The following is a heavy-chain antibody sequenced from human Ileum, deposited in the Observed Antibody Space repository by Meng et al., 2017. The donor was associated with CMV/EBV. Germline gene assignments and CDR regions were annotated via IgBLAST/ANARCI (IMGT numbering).Heavy chain of an antibody. CDR1: DYY. CDR3: ARARRDPEYCSGGSCYAFDY. J-gene: IGHJ4*02. D-gene: IGHD2-15*01. V-gene: IGHV4-30-4*01. CDR2: IYYSGST. Sequence: DYYWSWIRQPPGKGLEWIGYIYYSGSTYYNPSLKSRVTISADASKDQFSLQLTSLTAADTAVYFCARARRDPEYCSGGSCYAFDYWGQGTLVTVSS.